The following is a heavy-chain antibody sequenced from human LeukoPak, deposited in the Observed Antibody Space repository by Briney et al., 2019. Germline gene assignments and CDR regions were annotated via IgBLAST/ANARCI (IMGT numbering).Heavy chain of an antibody. V-gene: IGHV3-20*04. D-gene: IGHD6-19*01. Sequence: GGSLRLSCAASGFSFSDYYMHWVRQAPGKGLEMVSGIYGDDDKTVYGDAVKGRFTISRDNAKNSLYLQMNSLRAEDTALYYCAKARAYSSGYPIDYWGQGTLVTVSS. CDR1: GFSFSDYY. J-gene: IGHJ4*02. CDR2: IYGDDDKT. CDR3: AKARAYSSGYPIDY.